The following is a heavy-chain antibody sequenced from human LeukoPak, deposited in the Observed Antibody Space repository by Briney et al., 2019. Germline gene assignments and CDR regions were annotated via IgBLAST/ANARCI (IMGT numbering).Heavy chain of an antibody. CDR2: INHSGST. CDR1: GGSFSGYY. J-gene: IGHJ3*02. CDR3: ARGRCSGGSCYTRRAFDI. D-gene: IGHD2-15*01. V-gene: IGHV4-34*01. Sequence: SETLSLTCAVYGGSFSGYYWSWIRQPPGKGLEWIGEINHSGSTNYNPSLKSRVTISVDTSKNQFSLKLSSVTAADTAVYYCARGRCSGGSCYTRRAFDIWGQGTMVTVSS.